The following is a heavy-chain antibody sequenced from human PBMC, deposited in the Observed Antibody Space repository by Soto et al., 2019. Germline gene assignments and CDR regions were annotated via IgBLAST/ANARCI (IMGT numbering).Heavy chain of an antibody. Sequence: SETLSLTCTVSGGSISSYYWSWIRQPPGKGLEWIGYIYHSGSTHYNPSLKSRVTISVDRSKNQFSLKLSSVTAADTAVYYCARGPPFGYWGQGTLVTVSS. CDR1: GGSISSYY. D-gene: IGHD3-10*01. CDR2: IYHSGST. CDR3: ARGPPFGY. V-gene: IGHV4-59*12. J-gene: IGHJ4*02.